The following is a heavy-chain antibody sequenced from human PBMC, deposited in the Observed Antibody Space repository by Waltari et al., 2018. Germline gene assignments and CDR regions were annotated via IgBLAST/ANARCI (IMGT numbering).Heavy chain of an antibody. D-gene: IGHD5-12*01. CDR1: GESFKNYY. Sequence: QVQLQQWGAGLLKPSETLSLTCAVYGESFKNYYWSWIRQPPGKGLEWIGEINHRGSTNYNPSLKIRVTISLDTSKNQFSLKLTSVTAADTAVYYCARGYGGYTDYWGQGTLVTVSS. CDR2: INHRGST. CDR3: ARGYGGYTDY. J-gene: IGHJ4*02. V-gene: IGHV4-34*01.